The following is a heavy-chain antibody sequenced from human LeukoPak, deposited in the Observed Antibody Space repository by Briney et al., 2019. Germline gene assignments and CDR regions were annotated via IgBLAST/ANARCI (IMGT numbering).Heavy chain of an antibody. CDR1: GGSISNYY. CDR2: IYYSGST. CDR3: ARAVRPPGTTLWFDP. Sequence: PSETLSLTCTVSGGSISNYYWSWIRQPPGKGLEWIGYIYYSGSTNYNPSLKGRVTISVDTSKNQFSLKLSSVTAADTAMYYCARAVRPPGTTLWFDPWGQGTLVTVSS. V-gene: IGHV4-59*01. J-gene: IGHJ5*02. D-gene: IGHD1-7*01.